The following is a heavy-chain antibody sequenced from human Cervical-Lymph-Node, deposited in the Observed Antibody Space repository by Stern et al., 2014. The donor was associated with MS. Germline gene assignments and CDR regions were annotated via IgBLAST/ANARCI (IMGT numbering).Heavy chain of an antibody. J-gene: IGHJ6*02. Sequence: EVHLVESGGGVVRPGRSLRLSCAASGFTFEDYGMSWVRQAPGKGPGWGAAFNWNGGSTVYAGSVQGRFTISRDNAKNSLYLQMNSLRAEDTALYHCARAFCTGGVCYSFPFYGMDVWGQGTTVTVSS. CDR2: FNWNGGST. CDR1: GFTFEDYG. V-gene: IGHV3-20*01. CDR3: ARAFCTGGVCYSFPFYGMDV. D-gene: IGHD2-8*02.